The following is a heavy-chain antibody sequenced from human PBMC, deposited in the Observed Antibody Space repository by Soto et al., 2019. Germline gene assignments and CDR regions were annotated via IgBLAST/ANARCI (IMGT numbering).Heavy chain of an antibody. CDR1: GGSISSYY. D-gene: IGHD5-18*01. CDR3: ASLVVGYSYGHFDY. Sequence: SETLSLTCTVSGGSISSYYWSWIRQPPGKGLEWIGYIYYIGSTNYNPSLKSRVTISVDTSKNQFSLKLSSVTAADTAVYYCASLVVGYSYGHFDYWGQGTLVTVSS. CDR2: IYYIGST. J-gene: IGHJ4*02. V-gene: IGHV4-59*01.